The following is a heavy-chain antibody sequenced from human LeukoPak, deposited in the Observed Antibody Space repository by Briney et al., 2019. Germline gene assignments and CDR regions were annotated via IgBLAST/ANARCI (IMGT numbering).Heavy chain of an antibody. V-gene: IGHV4-34*01. Sequence: PSETLSLTCAVSGGSFSGYYWSWIRQPPGKGLEWIGEINHSGSTNYNPSLKSRVTISVDTSKNQFSLKLSSVTAADTAVYYCARGRQDYYGSGSYYSPYYYYGMDVWGQGTTVTVSS. CDR3: ARGRQDYYGSGSYYSPYYYYGMDV. CDR2: INHSGST. J-gene: IGHJ6*02. D-gene: IGHD3-10*01. CDR1: GGSFSGYY.